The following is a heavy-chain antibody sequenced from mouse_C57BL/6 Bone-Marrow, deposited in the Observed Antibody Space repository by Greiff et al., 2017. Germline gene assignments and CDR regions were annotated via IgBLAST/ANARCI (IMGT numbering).Heavy chain of an antibody. CDR2: ISYDGSN. V-gene: IGHV3-6*01. J-gene: IGHJ4*01. Sequence: EVKLQESGPGLVKPSQSLSLTCSVTGYSITSGYYWNWIRQFPGNKLEWMGYISYDGSNNYNPSLKNRISITRDTSKNQFFLKLNSVTTEDTATYYCARDRIYYGNLGYYAMDYWGQGTSVTVSS. D-gene: IGHD2-1*01. CDR3: ARDRIYYGNLGYYAMDY. CDR1: GYSITSGYY.